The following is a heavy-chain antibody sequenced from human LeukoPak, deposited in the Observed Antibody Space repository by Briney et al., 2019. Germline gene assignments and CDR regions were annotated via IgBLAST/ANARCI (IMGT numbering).Heavy chain of an antibody. D-gene: IGHD6-19*01. CDR3: ARLKIATSSGWYRGPPIYNWFDP. J-gene: IGHJ5*02. Sequence: RWASVKVSCKASGYTFTNYGISWVRQAPGQGLEWMGWINGYNGDTNYAQKLQGRVTMTTDTSTSTAYMELRSLRSDDTAVYYCARLKIATSSGWYRGPPIYNWFDPWGQGTLVTVSS. CDR2: INGYNGDT. V-gene: IGHV1-18*01. CDR1: GYTFTNYG.